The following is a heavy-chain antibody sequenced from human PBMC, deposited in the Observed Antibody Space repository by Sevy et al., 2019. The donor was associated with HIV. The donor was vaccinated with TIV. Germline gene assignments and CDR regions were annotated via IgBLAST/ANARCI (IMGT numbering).Heavy chain of an antibody. CDR2: INSDGSST. D-gene: IGHD2-21*01. CDR1: GFTFSSYW. Sequence: GGSLRLSCAASGFTFSSYWMHWVRQAPGKGLVWVSRINSDGSSTSYADSVKGRFTISRDNAKNTLYLQMNSLRAEDTAVYYCARAGLNCGGDCYSDYYYYYYMDVWGKGTTVTVSS. CDR3: ARAGLNCGGDCYSDYYYYYYMDV. V-gene: IGHV3-74*01. J-gene: IGHJ6*03.